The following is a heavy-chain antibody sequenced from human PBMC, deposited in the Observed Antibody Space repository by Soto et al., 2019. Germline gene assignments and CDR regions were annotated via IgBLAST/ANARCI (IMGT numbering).Heavy chain of an antibody. CDR3: ASTKGDYIWGSYRPPGG. CDR2: INQSGST. Sequence: QVQLQQWGAGLLKPSETLSLTCAVYGGSFSGYYWSWIRQPPGKVLEWIGDINQSGSTNYNPSLKSRVATSVDTSKTQFSLKLSAVTAADTAVYYCASTKGDYIWGSYRPPGGWGQGTLVTVSS. CDR1: GGSFSGYY. V-gene: IGHV4-34*01. D-gene: IGHD3-16*02. J-gene: IGHJ4*02.